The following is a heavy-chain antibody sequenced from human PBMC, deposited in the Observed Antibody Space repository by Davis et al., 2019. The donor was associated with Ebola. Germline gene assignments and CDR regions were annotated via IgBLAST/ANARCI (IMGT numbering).Heavy chain of an antibody. CDR3: ATAKYSSSWPDAFDI. J-gene: IGHJ3*02. V-gene: IGHV5-51*01. CDR1: GYSFTNYW. Sequence: GESLTISCKGSGYSFTNYWIGWVRQMPGKGLEWMGIIYAGDSDTRYSPSFQGQVIISADKSIRTAYLQWSSLKASDTAMYYGATAKYSSSWPDAFDIWGQGTMVTVSS. D-gene: IGHD6-13*01. CDR2: IYAGDSDT.